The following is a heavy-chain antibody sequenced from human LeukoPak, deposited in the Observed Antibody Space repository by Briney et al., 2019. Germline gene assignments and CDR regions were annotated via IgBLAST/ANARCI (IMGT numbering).Heavy chain of an antibody. Sequence: PGGSLRLSCAASGFTFNTYEMNWVRQAPGKGLEWVAVIWYDGSNKYYADSVKGRFTISRDNSKNTLYLQMNSLRAEDTAVYYCARDPVDTAMVTLDYWGQGTLVTVSS. CDR2: IWYDGSNK. CDR1: GFTFNTYE. J-gene: IGHJ4*02. CDR3: ARDPVDTAMVTLDY. V-gene: IGHV3-33*08. D-gene: IGHD5-18*01.